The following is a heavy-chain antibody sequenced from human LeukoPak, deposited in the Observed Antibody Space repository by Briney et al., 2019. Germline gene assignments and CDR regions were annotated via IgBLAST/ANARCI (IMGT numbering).Heavy chain of an antibody. Sequence: ASVKVSCKAFGYTFTSNYMHWVRQAPGQGPEWMGVISPSGGSTTYAQKFQGRVTITADKSTSTAYMELSSLRSEDTAVYYCARGPGGSGYPYYYYYYMDVWGKGTTVTVSS. CDR3: ARGPGGSGYPYYYYYYMDV. CDR2: ISPSGGST. J-gene: IGHJ6*03. D-gene: IGHD3-3*01. V-gene: IGHV1-46*01. CDR1: GYTFTSNY.